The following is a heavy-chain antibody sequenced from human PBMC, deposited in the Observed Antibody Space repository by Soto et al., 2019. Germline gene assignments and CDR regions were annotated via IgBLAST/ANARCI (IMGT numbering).Heavy chain of an antibody. CDR3: ARDSMRYCSGGSCYAGGY. CDR1: GFTFRSSG. CDR2: IWYDGSNK. J-gene: IGHJ4*01. Sequence: GGSLRLSRAASGFTFRSSGMHSVRQAPGKGLEWVAVIWYDGSNKYYADSVKGRFTISRDNSKNTLYLQMNSLRAEDTAVYYCARDSMRYCSGGSCYAGGYW. V-gene: IGHV3-33*01. D-gene: IGHD2-15*01.